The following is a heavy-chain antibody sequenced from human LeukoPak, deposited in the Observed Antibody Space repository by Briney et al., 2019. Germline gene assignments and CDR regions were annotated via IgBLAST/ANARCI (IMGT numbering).Heavy chain of an antibody. D-gene: IGHD6-19*01. CDR2: MTPNSEKR. J-gene: IGHJ4*02. CDR3: ARGRGWGILDS. Sequence: VASVTVSCKISGYPFTSFDIHWVRQAAGHGLEWMSWMTPNSEKRGYAQKFQGRVTMTADTSIDTAYMELSSLTFDDTAIYYCARGRGWGILDSWGQGNLVTVSS. CDR1: GYPFTSFD. V-gene: IGHV1-8*01.